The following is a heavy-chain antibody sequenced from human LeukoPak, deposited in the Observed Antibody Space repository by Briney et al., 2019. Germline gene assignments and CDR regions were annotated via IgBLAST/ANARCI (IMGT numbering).Heavy chain of an antibody. D-gene: IGHD3-22*01. CDR3: ARDQRSYYYDSSGYYPSSF. Sequence: ASVKVSCKAPGGTFSSYAISRVRQAPGQGLEWMGWISAYNGNTNYAQKLQGRVTMTTDTSTSTAYMELRSLRSDDTAVYYCARDQRSYYYDSSGYYPSSFWGQGTLVTVSS. CDR1: GGTFSSYA. V-gene: IGHV1-18*01. J-gene: IGHJ4*02. CDR2: ISAYNGNT.